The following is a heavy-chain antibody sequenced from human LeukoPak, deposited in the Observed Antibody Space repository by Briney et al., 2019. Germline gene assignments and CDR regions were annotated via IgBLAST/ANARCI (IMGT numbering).Heavy chain of an antibody. CDR1: GGSISSGGYY. V-gene: IGHV4-31*03. J-gene: IGHJ4*02. Sequence: SQTLSLTCTVSGGSISSGGYYWSWIRQHPGRGLEWIGYIYYSGSTYYNPSLKSRVTISVDTSKNQFSLKLSSVTAADTAVYYCARDSHGYSSSSHLGYWGQGTLVTVSS. CDR2: IYYSGST. CDR3: ARDSHGYSSSSHLGY. D-gene: IGHD6-6*01.